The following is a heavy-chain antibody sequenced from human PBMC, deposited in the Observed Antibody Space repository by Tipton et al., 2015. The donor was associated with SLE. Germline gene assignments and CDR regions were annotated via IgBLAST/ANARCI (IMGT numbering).Heavy chain of an antibody. CDR3: ARDKSNWDIDY. CDR1: GGSINSGGYY. Sequence: TLSLTCTVSGGSINSGGYYWTWIRQYPGKGLEWIGYIYYSGSTYYYPSLKSRITISVDTSKNQFSLEVRSVTAADTAVYYCARDKSNWDIDYWGQGTLVTVSS. V-gene: IGHV4-31*03. D-gene: IGHD1-1*01. J-gene: IGHJ4*02. CDR2: IYYSGST.